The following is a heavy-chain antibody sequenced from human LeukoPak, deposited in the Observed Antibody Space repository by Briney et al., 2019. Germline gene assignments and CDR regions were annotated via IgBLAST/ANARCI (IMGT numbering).Heavy chain of an antibody. J-gene: IGHJ4*02. V-gene: IGHV3-30-3*01. CDR1: GFTFSSYA. Sequence: PGGSLRLSCAASGFTFSSYAMHWVRQAPGKGLEWVAVISYDGSNKYYADSVKGRFTISRDNSKNTLYLQMNSLRAEDTAVYYCARPETKLLWFGEDSYFDYWGQGTLVTVSS. CDR2: ISYDGSNK. D-gene: IGHD3-10*01. CDR3: ARPETKLLWFGEDSYFDY.